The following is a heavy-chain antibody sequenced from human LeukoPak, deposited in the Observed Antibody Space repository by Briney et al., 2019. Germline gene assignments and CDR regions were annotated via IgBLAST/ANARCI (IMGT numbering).Heavy chain of an antibody. CDR1: GGSFSGYY. CDR2: INHSGST. D-gene: IGHD3-10*01. J-gene: IGHJ5*02. Sequence: SETLSLTCAVYGGSFSGYYWSWIRQPPGKGLEWIGEINHSGSTNYNPSLKSRVTISVDTSKNQFSLKLSSVTAADTAVYYCARGRGFNWFDPWAREPWSPSPQ. V-gene: IGHV4-34*01. CDR3: ARGRGFNWFDP.